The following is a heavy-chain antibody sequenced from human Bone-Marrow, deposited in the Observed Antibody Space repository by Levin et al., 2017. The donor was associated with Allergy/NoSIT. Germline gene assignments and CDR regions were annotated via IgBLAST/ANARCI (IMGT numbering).Heavy chain of an antibody. V-gene: IGHV1-46*01. D-gene: IGHD3-3*01. CDR1: GYTFTSYY. CDR3: ARGSWVFGVVIIRIVMGPDYYYYGMDV. CDR2: INPSGGST. Sequence: PGESLKISCKASGYTFTSYYMHWVRQAPGQGLEWMGIINPSGGSTSYAQKFQGRVTMTRDTSTSTVYMELSSLRSEDTAVYYCARGSWVFGVVIIRIVMGPDYYYYGMDVWGQGTTVTVSS. J-gene: IGHJ6*02.